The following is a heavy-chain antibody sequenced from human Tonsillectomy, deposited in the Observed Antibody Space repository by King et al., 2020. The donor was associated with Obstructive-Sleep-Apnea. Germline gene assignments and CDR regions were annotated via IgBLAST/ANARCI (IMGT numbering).Heavy chain of an antibody. CDR2: IRYDGSNK. J-gene: IGHJ4*02. D-gene: IGHD5-12*01. CDR1: GFDFSYYG. CDR3: ARERYSGEKYFDY. V-gene: IGHV3-30*02. Sequence: VQLVESGGGVVQPGRSLRLSCAASGFDFSYYGMHWVRQGPGKGLEWVTFIRYDGSNKYYADSVKGRFIISRDNSKNTLYLQMNSLRAEDTALYYCARERYSGEKYFDYWGQGTQVTVSS.